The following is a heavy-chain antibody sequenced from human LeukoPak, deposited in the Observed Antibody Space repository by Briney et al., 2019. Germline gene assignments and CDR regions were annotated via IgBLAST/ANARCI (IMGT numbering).Heavy chain of an antibody. V-gene: IGHV3-30*02. CDR2: IRYDGSNK. CDR1: GFTFSSYG. J-gene: IGHJ6*03. CDR3: ARDTTTMVRGAVYYYMDV. D-gene: IGHD3-10*01. Sequence: GWSLRLSCAASGFTFSSYGMHWVRQAPGKGLEWVAFIRYDGSNKYYADSVKGRFTISRDNSKNTLYLQMNSLRAEDTAVYYCARDTTTMVRGAVYYYMDVWGKGTTVTVSS.